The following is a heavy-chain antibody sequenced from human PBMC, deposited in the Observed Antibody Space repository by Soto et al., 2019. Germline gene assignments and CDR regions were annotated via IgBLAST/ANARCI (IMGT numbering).Heavy chain of an antibody. CDR2: ISGSGGST. CDR1: GFTFSSYA. CDR3: ATSPHYYDSSGYYFFDY. D-gene: IGHD3-22*01. Sequence: EVQLLESGGGLVQPGGSLRLSCAASGFTFSSYAMSWVRQAPGKGLEWVSAISGSGGSTYYADSVKGRFTISRDNSKNTLYLPMNSLRAEDTAVYYCATSPHYYDSSGYYFFDYWGQGTLVTVSS. J-gene: IGHJ4*02. V-gene: IGHV3-23*01.